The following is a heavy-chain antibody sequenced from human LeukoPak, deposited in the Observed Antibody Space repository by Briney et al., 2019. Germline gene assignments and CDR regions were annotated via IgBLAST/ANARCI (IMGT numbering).Heavy chain of an antibody. CDR1: GGSISSYY. V-gene: IGHV4-59*01. CDR3: ARANSYYDFWSGYLDY. CDR2: IYYSGST. J-gene: IGHJ4*02. Sequence: PSETLSLTCTVSGGSISSYYWSWIRQPPGKGLEWIGYIYYSGSTNYNPSLKSRVTISVDTPKNQFSLKLSSVTAADTAVYYCARANSYYDFWSGYLDYWGQGTLVTVSS. D-gene: IGHD3-3*01.